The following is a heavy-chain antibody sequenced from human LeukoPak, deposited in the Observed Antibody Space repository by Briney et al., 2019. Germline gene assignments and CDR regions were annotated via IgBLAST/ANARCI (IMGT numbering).Heavy chain of an antibody. CDR2: ISSSGSTI. CDR1: GFTFSSYE. CDR3: ANQVVVASFDP. J-gene: IGHJ5*02. D-gene: IGHD2-15*01. V-gene: IGHV3-48*03. Sequence: GGSLRLSCAASGFTFSSYEMNWVRQAPGKGLEWVSYISSSGSTIYYADSVKGRFTISRDNSKNTLYLQMNSLRAEDTAVYYCANQVVVASFDPWGQGTLVTVSS.